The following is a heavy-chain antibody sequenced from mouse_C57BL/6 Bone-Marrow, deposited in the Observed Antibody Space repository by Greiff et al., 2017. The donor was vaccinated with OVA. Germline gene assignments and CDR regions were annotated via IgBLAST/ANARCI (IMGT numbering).Heavy chain of an antibody. D-gene: IGHD2-5*01. J-gene: IGHJ3*01. CDR1: GFTFSSYG. Sequence: EVQLVESGGDLVKPGGSLKLSCEASGFTFSSYGMSWVRQTPDKRLEWVATISSGGSYTYYPDSVKGRFTISRDNAKNTLYLQMSSLKSEDTAMYYCARQEYYSNYGAYWGQGTLVTVSA. CDR3: ARQEYYSNYGAY. CDR2: ISSGGSYT. V-gene: IGHV5-6*01.